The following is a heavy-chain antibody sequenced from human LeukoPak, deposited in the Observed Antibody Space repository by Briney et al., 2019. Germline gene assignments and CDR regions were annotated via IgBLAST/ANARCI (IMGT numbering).Heavy chain of an antibody. Sequence: SETLSLTCAVYGGSFSGYYWSWIRQPPEKGLEWIGEVNHSGSTNYNPSLKSRVTISVDTSKNQFSLKLSSVTAADTAVYYCARESRGQWLVNWGQGTLVTVSS. V-gene: IGHV4-34*01. D-gene: IGHD6-19*01. J-gene: IGHJ4*02. CDR1: GGSFSGYY. CDR2: VNHSGST. CDR3: ARESRGQWLVN.